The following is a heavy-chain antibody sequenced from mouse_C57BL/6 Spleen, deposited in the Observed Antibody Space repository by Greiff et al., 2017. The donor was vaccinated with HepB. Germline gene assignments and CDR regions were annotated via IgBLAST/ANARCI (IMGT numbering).Heavy chain of an antibody. J-gene: IGHJ1*03. D-gene: IGHD1-1*01. CDR1: GFTFSDYY. Sequence: EVQRVESEGGLVQPGSSMKLSCTASGFTFSDYYMAWVRQVPEKGLEWVANINYDGSSTYYLDSLKSRFIISRDNAKNILYLQMSSLKSEDTATYYCARFGSSYWYFDVWGTGTTVTVSS. V-gene: IGHV5-16*01. CDR2: INYDGSST. CDR3: ARFGSSYWYFDV.